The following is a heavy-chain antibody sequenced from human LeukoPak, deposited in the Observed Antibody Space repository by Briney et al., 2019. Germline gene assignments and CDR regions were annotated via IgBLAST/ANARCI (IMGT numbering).Heavy chain of an antibody. D-gene: IGHD6-19*01. Sequence: SETLSLTCTVSGGSISSYYWSWIRQPPGKGLEWIGYIYYSGITNYNPSLKSRVTMAVDTSKNQFSLKLSSVTAVDTAVYYCARRSENYMDVWGKGTTVTVSS. CDR3: ARRSENYMDV. J-gene: IGHJ6*03. V-gene: IGHV4-59*12. CDR2: IYYSGIT. CDR1: GGSISSYY.